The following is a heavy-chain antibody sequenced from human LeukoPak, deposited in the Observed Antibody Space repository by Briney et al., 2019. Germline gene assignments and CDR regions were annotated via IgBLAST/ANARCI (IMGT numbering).Heavy chain of an antibody. V-gene: IGHV3-30*02. J-gene: IGHJ4*02. CDR1: GFTFSSYG. Sequence: SGGSLRLSCVASGFTFSSYGMHWVRQAPGKGLEWVAFIRYDGSSKDYADSVKGRFTISRDNSKNTLYLQMNSLRAEDTAVYYCAKGEYRDSSGYYDSWGQGTLVTVSS. CDR2: IRYDGSSK. D-gene: IGHD3-22*01. CDR3: AKGEYRDSSGYYDS.